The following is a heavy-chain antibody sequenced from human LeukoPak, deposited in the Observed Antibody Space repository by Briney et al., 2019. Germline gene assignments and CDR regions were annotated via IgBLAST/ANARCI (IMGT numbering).Heavy chain of an antibody. CDR2: IYHSGTT. D-gene: IGHD3-10*01. CDR1: GGSLNSGDNC. J-gene: IGHJ4*02. V-gene: IGHV4-30-4*01. CDR3: ARVAVIRGVIDY. Sequence: PSQTLSLTCAVSGGSLNSGDNCWNWIRQPPGKGLEWIGYIYHSGTTYYNPSLRSRVTISIDTSKNQFSLRLNSVTAADTAVYYCARVAVIRGVIDYWGQGTLVTVSS.